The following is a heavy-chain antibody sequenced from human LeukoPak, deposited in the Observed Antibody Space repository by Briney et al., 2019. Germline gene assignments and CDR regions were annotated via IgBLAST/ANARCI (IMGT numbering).Heavy chain of an antibody. J-gene: IGHJ4*02. CDR1: GFNIRNNW. Sequence: GGSLRLSCEASGFNIRNNWMSWVRLAPGKGLEYVANINQDEGQKYCVDSVKGRFTITKDTAKNSLNLQMNSLRAEDTGVYYCARDNYDIRGQGTLVTVSS. CDR3: ARDNYDI. D-gene: IGHD3-9*01. CDR2: INQDEGQK. V-gene: IGHV3-7*01.